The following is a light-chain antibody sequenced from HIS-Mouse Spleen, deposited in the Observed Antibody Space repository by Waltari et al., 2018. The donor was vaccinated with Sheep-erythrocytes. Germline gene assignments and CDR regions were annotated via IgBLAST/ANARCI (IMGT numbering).Light chain of an antibody. CDR3: YSTDSSGNHRV. V-gene: IGLV3-10*01. J-gene: IGLJ2*01. CDR1: ALPKKY. Sequence: SYDLTQPPSVSVSPGKTARITCSGDALPKKYAYWYQQKSGQAPVLVIYEDSKRPSGIPERFSGSSSGTMATLTISGAQVEDEADYYCYSTDSSGNHRVFGGGTKLTVL. CDR2: EDS.